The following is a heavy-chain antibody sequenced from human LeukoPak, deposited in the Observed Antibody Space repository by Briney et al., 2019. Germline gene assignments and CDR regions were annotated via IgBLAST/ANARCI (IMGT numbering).Heavy chain of an antibody. Sequence: ASVKVSCKASGYTFTSYDINWGRQATGQGLEWMGWMNPNSGNTGYAQKFQGRVTMTRNTSISTAYMELSSLRSEDTAVYYCAKRGKDSSGYLGFDHWGQGTLVTVSS. J-gene: IGHJ5*02. V-gene: IGHV1-8*01. CDR3: AKRGKDSSGYLGFDH. D-gene: IGHD3-22*01. CDR1: GYTFTSYD. CDR2: MNPNSGNT.